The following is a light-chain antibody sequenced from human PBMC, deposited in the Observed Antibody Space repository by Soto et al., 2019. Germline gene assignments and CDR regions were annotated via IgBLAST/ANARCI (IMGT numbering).Light chain of an antibody. CDR3: QSYDSSLSGSV. CDR1: SSNIGAGYD. CDR2: ANS. Sequence: QTVVTQPPSVSGPPGQRVTISCTGSSSNIGAGYDVHWYRQLPGTAPKLLIYANSNRPSGVPDRFSGSKSGTSASLAITGLQAEDEADYYCQSYDSSLSGSVFGGGTQLTVL. V-gene: IGLV1-40*01. J-gene: IGLJ2*01.